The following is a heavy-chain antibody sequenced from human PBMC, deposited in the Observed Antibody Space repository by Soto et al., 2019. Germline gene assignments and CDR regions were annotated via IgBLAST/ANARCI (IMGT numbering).Heavy chain of an antibody. V-gene: IGHV1-3*01. CDR2: INGGNGNT. CDR1: GNTVPNYA. Sequence: GASVKVSCKASGNTVPNYAIHWVRQAPGQRLEWMGWINGGNGNTYYSEHFQGRVTITRDTSASTAYMELSSLRSEDTAVYYCARDLGGWTDYWGQGTLVTVSS. J-gene: IGHJ4*02. CDR3: ARDLGGWTDY. D-gene: IGHD6-19*01.